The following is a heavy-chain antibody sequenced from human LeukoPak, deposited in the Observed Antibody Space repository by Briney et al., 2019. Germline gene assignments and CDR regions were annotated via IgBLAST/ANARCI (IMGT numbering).Heavy chain of an antibody. V-gene: IGHV1-2*02. CDR1: GYTFTDYY. CDR2: INSNSGGT. D-gene: IGHD6-13*01. J-gene: IGHJ5*02. CDR3: ARVETVAAGGVGRFDP. Sequence: ASVKVSCKASGYTFTDYYMHWVRQAPGQELEWMGWINSNSGGTKYAQKFQGRVTMTRDTSISTVYMELSGLRSDDTAVYFCARVETVAAGGVGRFDPWGQGSLVTVSS.